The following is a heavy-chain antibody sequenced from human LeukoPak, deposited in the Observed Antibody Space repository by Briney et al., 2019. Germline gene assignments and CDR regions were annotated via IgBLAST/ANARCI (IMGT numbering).Heavy chain of an antibody. J-gene: IGHJ6*02. CDR1: GYTFTSYD. CDR3: ARLMGIVVVPAAIYYYYGMDV. CDR2: MNPNSGNT. Sequence: ASVKVSCKASGYTFTSYDINWVRQATGQGLEWMGWMNPNSGNTGYAQKFQGGVTMTRNTSISTAYMELSSLRSEDTAVYYCARLMGIVVVPAAIYYYYGMDVWGQGTTVTVSS. D-gene: IGHD2-2*01. V-gene: IGHV1-8*01.